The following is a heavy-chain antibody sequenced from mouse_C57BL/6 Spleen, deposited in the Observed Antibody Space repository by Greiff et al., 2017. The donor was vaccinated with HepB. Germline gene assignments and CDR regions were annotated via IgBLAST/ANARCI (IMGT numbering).Heavy chain of an antibody. V-gene: IGHV10-3*01. J-gene: IGHJ4*01. D-gene: IGHD3-2*02. Sequence: EVQLVESGGGLVQPKGSLKLSCAASGFTFNTYAMHWVRQAPGKGLEWVARIRSKSSNYATYYADSVKDRFTISRDDSQSMLYLQMNNLKTQDTAMYYCVRDGAQAFYYAMDYWGQGTSVTVSS. CDR2: IRSKSSNYAT. CDR3: VRDGAQAFYYAMDY. CDR1: GFTFNTYA.